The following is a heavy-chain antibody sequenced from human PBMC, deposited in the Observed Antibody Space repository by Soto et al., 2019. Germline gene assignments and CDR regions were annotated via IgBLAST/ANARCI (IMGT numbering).Heavy chain of an antibody. V-gene: IGHV1-69*13. D-gene: IGHD5-18*01. J-gene: IGHJ6*02. CDR2: IIPIFGTA. CDR3: ARSTDTAMVQSSYYYHGMDV. Sequence: GAPVTVSGGASGGTIIIYASSWVRQAPGQGLEGMGGIIPIFGTANYAQKFQGRVTITADESTSTAYMELSSLRSEDTAVYYCARSTDTAMVQSSYYYHGMDVWGQGTTVTVSS. CDR1: GGTIIIYA.